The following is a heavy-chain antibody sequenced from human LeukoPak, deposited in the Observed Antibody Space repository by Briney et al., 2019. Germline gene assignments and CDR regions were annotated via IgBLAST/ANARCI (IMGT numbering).Heavy chain of an antibody. J-gene: IGHJ4*02. D-gene: IGHD3-10*01. V-gene: IGHV3-15*01. CDR1: GFTFSNAW. CDR3: TSLETGLWFGELGGLGDDY. CDR2: IKSKTDGGTT. Sequence: GGSLRLSCAASGFTFSNAWMSWVRQAPGKGLEWVGRIKSKTDGGTTDYAAPVKGRFTISRDDSKNTLYLQMNSLKTEDTAVYYCTSLETGLWFGELGGLGDDYWGQGTLVTVSS.